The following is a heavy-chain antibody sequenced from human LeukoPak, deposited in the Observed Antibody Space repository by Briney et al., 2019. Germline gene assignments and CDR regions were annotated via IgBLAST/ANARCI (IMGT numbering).Heavy chain of an antibody. V-gene: IGHV3-7*01. CDR1: GFTFSSYW. J-gene: IGHJ4*02. CDR2: IKQDGSEK. Sequence: PGGSLRLSCAASGFTFSSYWMSWVRQAPGKGLEWVANIKQDGSEKYYVDSVKGQFTISRDNAKNSLYLQMNSLRAEDTAVYYCARATFIAVAGTAFDYWGQGTLVTVSS. D-gene: IGHD6-19*01. CDR3: ARATFIAVAGTAFDY.